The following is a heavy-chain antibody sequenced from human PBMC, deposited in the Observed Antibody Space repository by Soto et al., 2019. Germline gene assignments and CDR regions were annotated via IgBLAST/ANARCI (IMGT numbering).Heavy chain of an antibody. CDR1: GYTFTGYY. CDR3: AREGWYHTVPGGMDV. D-gene: IGHD2-15*01. Sequence: ASVKVSCKAPGYTFTGYYMHWVRQAPGQGLEWMGWINPNSGGTNYAQKFQGRVTMTRDTSISTAYMELSRLRSDDTAVYYCAREGWYHTVPGGMDVWGQGTTVTVSS. J-gene: IGHJ6*02. CDR2: INPNSGGT. V-gene: IGHV1-2*02.